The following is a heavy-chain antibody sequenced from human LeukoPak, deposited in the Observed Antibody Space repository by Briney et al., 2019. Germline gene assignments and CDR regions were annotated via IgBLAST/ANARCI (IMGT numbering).Heavy chain of an antibody. CDR3: AKLLWFGELLEISTLDY. V-gene: IGHV3-23*01. CDR2: ISGSGGST. J-gene: IGHJ4*02. CDR1: GFTFSSYA. Sequence: PGGSLRLSCAASGFTFSSYAMSWVRQAPGKGLEWVSAISGSGGSTYYADSVKGRFIISRDNSKNTLYLQMNSLRAEDTAVYYCAKLLWFGELLEISTLDYWGQGTLVTVSS. D-gene: IGHD3-10*01.